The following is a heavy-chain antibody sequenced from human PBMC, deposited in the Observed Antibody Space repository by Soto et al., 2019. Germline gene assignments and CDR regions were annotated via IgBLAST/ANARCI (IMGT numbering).Heavy chain of an antibody. D-gene: IGHD2-8*01. V-gene: IGHV1-69*13. J-gene: IGHJ6*02. Sequence: VASVKVSCKASGGTFSSYAISWVRQAPGQGLEWMGGIIPIFGTANYAQKFQGRVTITADESTSTAYMELSSLRSEDTAVYYCARDVLGYCTNGVCYDYYYYGMDVWGQGTTVTVSS. CDR1: GGTFSSYA. CDR2: IIPIFGTA. CDR3: ARDVLGYCTNGVCYDYYYYGMDV.